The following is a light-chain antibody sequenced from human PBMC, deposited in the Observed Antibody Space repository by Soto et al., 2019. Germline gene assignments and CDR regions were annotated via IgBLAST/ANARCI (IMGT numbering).Light chain of an antibody. J-gene: IGKJ1*01. CDR1: QSVSSRY. CDR2: GTS. V-gene: IGKV3-20*01. Sequence: RASQSVSSRYFAWYQQKPGQAPRLLIYGTSFRASGIPDRFRGSGSGTDFTLTISSLEPEDSAVYYCQDSSTSPWPFGQGTKVDIK. CDR3: QDSSTSPWP.